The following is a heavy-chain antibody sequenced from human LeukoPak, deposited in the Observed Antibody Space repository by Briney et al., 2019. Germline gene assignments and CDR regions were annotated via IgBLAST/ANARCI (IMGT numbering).Heavy chain of an antibody. CDR1: GYNFTSYW. V-gene: IGHV5-51*01. D-gene: IGHD3-10*01. CDR3: VRHLISDGARWFDP. CDR2: IYPGDSDT. Sequence: PGESLKISCKGSGYNFTSYWIAWVRQMPGKGLEWMGIIYPGDSDTTYSPSFQGQVTISVDKSISTAYLQWSSLKASDTAMYYCVRHLISDGARWFDPWGQGTLVTVSS. J-gene: IGHJ5*02.